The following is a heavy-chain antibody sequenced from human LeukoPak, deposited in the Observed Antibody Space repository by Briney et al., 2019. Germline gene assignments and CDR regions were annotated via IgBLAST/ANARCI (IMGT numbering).Heavy chain of an antibody. CDR1: GGSISSGGYY. Sequence: SETLSLTCTVSGGSISSGGYYWSWIRQHPGKGLEWIGYIYYRGSTYYNPSLKSRATISVDTSKNQFSLKLSSVTAADTAVYYCARARITIFGVAPVDAFDIWGQGTMVTVSS. CDR2: IYYRGST. D-gene: IGHD3-3*01. CDR3: ARARITIFGVAPVDAFDI. V-gene: IGHV4-31*03. J-gene: IGHJ3*02.